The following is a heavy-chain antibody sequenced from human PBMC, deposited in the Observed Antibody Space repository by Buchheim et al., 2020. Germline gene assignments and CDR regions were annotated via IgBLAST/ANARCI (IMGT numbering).Heavy chain of an antibody. CDR2: IYYSGST. Sequence: QLQLQESGPGLVKPSETLSLTCTVSGGSISSSSYYWGWIRQPPGKGLEWIGSIYYSGSTYYNPSLKRRVTISVDTSKNQFSLKLSSVTAADTAVYYCARQSVVVVAATLATYIYGMDVWGQGTT. CDR1: GGSISSSSYY. J-gene: IGHJ6*02. V-gene: IGHV4-39*01. CDR3: ARQSVVVVAATLATYIYGMDV. D-gene: IGHD2-15*01.